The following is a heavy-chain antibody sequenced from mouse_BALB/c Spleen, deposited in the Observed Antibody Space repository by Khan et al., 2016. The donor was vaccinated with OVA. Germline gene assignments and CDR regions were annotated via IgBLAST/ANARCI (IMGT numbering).Heavy chain of an antibody. J-gene: IGHJ3*01. Sequence: QVQLKQSGPGLVAPSQSLSITCTVSGFSLTSYGVGWVRQPPGKGLEWLGVLWGDGSTNYHSALISRLNINKDNSKSQVFLKLNSLQTDDTATYYCALYDYGRAWFAYWGQGTLVTVSA. CDR3: ALYDYGRAWFAY. D-gene: IGHD1-1*01. CDR2: LWGDGST. CDR1: GFSLTSYG. V-gene: IGHV2-3*01.